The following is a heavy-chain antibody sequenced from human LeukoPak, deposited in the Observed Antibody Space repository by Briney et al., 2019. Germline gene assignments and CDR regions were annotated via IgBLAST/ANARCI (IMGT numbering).Heavy chain of an antibody. CDR2: ISAYNGNT. J-gene: IGHJ6*04. CDR3: PRLQTPGYSYGCLYYYYGMDV. CDR1: GYTFTSYG. Sequence: ASVKVSCKASGYTFTSYGISWVRQAPGQGREWMGWISAYNGNTNYAQKLQGRVTMTTDTPTSKAYMELRSLRSDDTAVYYCPRLQTPGYSYGCLYYYYGMDVWAKGTTVTVSS. D-gene: IGHD5-18*01. V-gene: IGHV1-18*04.